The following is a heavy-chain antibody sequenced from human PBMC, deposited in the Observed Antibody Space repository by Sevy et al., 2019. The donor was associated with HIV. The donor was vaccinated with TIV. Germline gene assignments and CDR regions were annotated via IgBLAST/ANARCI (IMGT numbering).Heavy chain of an antibody. J-gene: IGHJ4*02. D-gene: IGHD3-3*01. CDR3: AKESHYDFWSGYLNFDY. CDR1: GFTFSSYS. V-gene: IGHV3-23*01. Sequence: GGSLRLSCAASGFTFSSYSMNWVRQAPGKGLVWVSPISGSGGSTYYADSVKGRFTISRDNSKNTLYLQMNSLRAEDTAVYYCAKESHYDFWSGYLNFDYWGQGTLVTVSS. CDR2: ISGSGGST.